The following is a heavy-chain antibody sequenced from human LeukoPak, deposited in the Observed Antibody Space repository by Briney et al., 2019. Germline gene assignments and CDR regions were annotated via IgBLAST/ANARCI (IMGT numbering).Heavy chain of an antibody. V-gene: IGHV3-21*01. CDR3: ARDSPLSFDI. Sequence: GGSLRLSCAASGFTFSNAWMSWVRQAPGKGLEWVSSISSSSSFIYYADSVKGRFTISRDNAKNSVYLQMNSLRAEDTAVYYCARDSPLSFDIWGQGTMVTVSS. CDR1: GFTFSNAW. CDR2: ISSSSSFI. J-gene: IGHJ3*02.